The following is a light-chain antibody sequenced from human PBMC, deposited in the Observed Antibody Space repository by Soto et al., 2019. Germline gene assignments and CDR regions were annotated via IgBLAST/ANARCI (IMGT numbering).Light chain of an antibody. J-gene: IGKJ5*01. CDR3: QQYGSSPPIT. CDR2: GAS. CDR1: QSVSRNN. Sequence: ETVLTQSPGTLSLSPGERATLSCRASQSVSRNNLVWYQQRPGQPPRLLIYGASSRATGIPDRFSGSGSGTDFTLTISRLEPEDFAVYYCQQYGSSPPITFGQGTRLEIK. V-gene: IGKV3-20*01.